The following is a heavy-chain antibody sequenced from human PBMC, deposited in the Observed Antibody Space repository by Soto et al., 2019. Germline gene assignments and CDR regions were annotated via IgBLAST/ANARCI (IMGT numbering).Heavy chain of an antibody. CDR2: ISDSGGST. Sequence: EVQLLESGGGLVQPGGSLRLSCGVSGFTFSNYAMSWVRQAPGKGLEWVSGISDSGGSTYYAESVKGRFTISRDNYKNTLYLQMNSLRPEDTAVYYCAKSRRSGGSCYDYWGQGTLVTVSS. CDR1: GFTFSNYA. J-gene: IGHJ4*02. CDR3: AKSRRSGGSCYDY. D-gene: IGHD2-15*01. V-gene: IGHV3-23*01.